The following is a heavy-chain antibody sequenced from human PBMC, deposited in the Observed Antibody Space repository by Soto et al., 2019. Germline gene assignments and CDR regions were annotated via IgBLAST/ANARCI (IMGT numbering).Heavy chain of an antibody. CDR1: GGSISSGGYY. J-gene: IGHJ6*02. D-gene: IGHD6-19*01. Sequence: KPSETLSLTCTVSGGSISSGGYYWSWIRQHPGKGLEWIGYIYYSGSTYYNPSLKSRVTISVDTSKNQFSLKLSSVTAADTAVYYCARVGGYSSGWYFPYYYYGMDVWGQGTTVTVSS. V-gene: IGHV4-31*03. CDR2: IYYSGST. CDR3: ARVGGYSSGWYFPYYYYGMDV.